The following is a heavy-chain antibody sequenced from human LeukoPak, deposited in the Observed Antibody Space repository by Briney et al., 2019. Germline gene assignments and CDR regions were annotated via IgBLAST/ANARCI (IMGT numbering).Heavy chain of an antibody. CDR1: GYSFTSYW. Sequence: GESLKISCKVSGYSFTSYWIGWVRQMPGKGLEWMGIIYPGDSDTRYSPSFQGQVTISADKSISTAYLQWSSLKASDTAMYYCARQPSAVAGTVWFDPWGQGTLVTVSS. CDR3: ARQPSAVAGTVWFDP. D-gene: IGHD6-19*01. J-gene: IGHJ5*02. CDR2: IYPGDSDT. V-gene: IGHV5-51*01.